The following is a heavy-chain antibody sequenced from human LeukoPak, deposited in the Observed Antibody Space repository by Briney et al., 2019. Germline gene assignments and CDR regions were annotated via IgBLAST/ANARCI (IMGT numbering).Heavy chain of an antibody. V-gene: IGHV4-34*01. CDR2: INHNGST. CDR1: GGSLSGYY. D-gene: IGHD1-26*01. J-gene: IGHJ4*02. CDR3: ARGDSGIYSWIDY. Sequence: PSEPLSLPCAVYGGSLSGYYWSWVRQPPGKGLEWIGEINHNGSTNYNPSLKSRVTISVDTSKNQFSLKLSSVTAADTAVYYCARGDSGIYSWIDYWGQGALVTVSS.